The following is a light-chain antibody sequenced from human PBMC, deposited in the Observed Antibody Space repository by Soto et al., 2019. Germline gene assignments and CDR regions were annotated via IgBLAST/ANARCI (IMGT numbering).Light chain of an antibody. CDR1: QTINKY. CDR2: AAS. J-gene: IGKJ1*01. CDR3: QQSYGSPGA. V-gene: IGKV1-39*01. Sequence: DIHLTQSPSSLSASVGDSVTITCRSSQTINKYLNWYQHRPGKAPKLLIYAASSLQTGVPTRFSGAGAGTSVSLTISNLQLEDVASYYCQQSYGSPGAFGRGTKVEI.